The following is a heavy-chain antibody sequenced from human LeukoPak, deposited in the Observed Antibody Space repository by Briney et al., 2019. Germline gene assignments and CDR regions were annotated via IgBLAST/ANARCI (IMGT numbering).Heavy chain of an antibody. J-gene: IGHJ5*02. CDR1: GGSISSSTYY. CDR2: IHNSGST. Sequence: SETLSLTCSVSGGSISSSTYYWGWIRQPPGKGLEWIGNIHNSGSTYYNPSLKSRVTISVDTSKNQFSLKLSSVTAADTAVYYCTRQAYSSNLGWFDPWGQGTLVTVSS. V-gene: IGHV4-39*01. D-gene: IGHD6-13*01. CDR3: TRQAYSSNLGWFDP.